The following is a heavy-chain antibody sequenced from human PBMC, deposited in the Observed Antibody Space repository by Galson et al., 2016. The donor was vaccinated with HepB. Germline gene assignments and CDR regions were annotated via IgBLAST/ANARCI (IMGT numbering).Heavy chain of an antibody. CDR3: VTSQGY. CDR1: GLKFSTYW. V-gene: IGHV3-7*03. CDR2: INPDGNEK. Sequence: SLRLSCAVSGLKFSTYWMTWVHQAPGKGLEWVATINPDGNEKAYVDSVKGRFTMSRDNAKDSLHLQRNSLRAEDTCVYYCVTSQGYWGQGTLVTVSS. J-gene: IGHJ4*02.